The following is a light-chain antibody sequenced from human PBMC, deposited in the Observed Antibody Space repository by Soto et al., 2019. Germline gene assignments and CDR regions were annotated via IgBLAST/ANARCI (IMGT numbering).Light chain of an antibody. CDR1: QSVSSN. CDR3: QQYNSWPPYT. J-gene: IGKJ2*01. V-gene: IGKV3-15*01. CDR2: DTS. Sequence: EIVLTQSPATLSVSPGERATLSCRASQSVSSNLAWYQQKPGQAPRLLIYDTSSRATGFPARFSGSGSGTEFTLTISSLQSEDIAVYSCQQYNSWPPYTFGQGTKVEIK.